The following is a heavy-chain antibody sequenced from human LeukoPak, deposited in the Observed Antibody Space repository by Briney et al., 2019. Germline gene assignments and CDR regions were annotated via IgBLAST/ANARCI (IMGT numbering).Heavy chain of an antibody. CDR1: GYTFTSYD. D-gene: IGHD3-10*01. CDR3: ARGMAMVRGVTWFDP. J-gene: IGHJ5*02. V-gene: IGHV1-8*01. CDR2: MNPNSGNT. Sequence: GASVKVSCKASGYTFTSYDINWVRQATGQGLEWMGWMNPNSGNTGYAQKFQGRVTMTRNTSISTAYMELSSLRSEDTAVYYCARGMAMVRGVTWFDPWGQGTLVTVSS.